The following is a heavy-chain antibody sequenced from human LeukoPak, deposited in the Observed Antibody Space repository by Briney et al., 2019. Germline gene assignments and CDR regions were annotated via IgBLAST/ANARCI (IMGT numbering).Heavy chain of an antibody. J-gene: IGHJ4*02. D-gene: IGHD3-22*01. CDR1: GGSFSGYY. V-gene: IGHV4-34*01. Sequence: SETLSLTCAVYGGSFSGYYWSWIRQPPGKGLEWIGEINHSGSTNYNPSLKSRVTISVDTSKNQFSLKLSSVTAADTAVYYCAREDDSSGTPFFGYWGQGTLVTVSS. CDR2: INHSGST. CDR3: AREDDSSGTPFFGY.